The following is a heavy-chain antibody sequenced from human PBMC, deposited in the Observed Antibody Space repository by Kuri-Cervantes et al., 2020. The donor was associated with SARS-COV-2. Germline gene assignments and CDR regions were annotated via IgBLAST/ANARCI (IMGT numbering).Heavy chain of an antibody. J-gene: IGHJ6*02. Sequence: GGSLRLSCAASGFTFSSYAMHWVRQAPGKGLEWVAVISYDGSNKYYADSVKGRFTISRDNSKNTLYLQMNSLRAEDTAVYYCARERGSSGWEYYYYGMDVWGQGTTVTVSS. CDR2: ISYDGSNK. D-gene: IGHD6-19*01. CDR1: GFTFSSYA. CDR3: ARERGSSGWEYYYYGMDV. V-gene: IGHV3-30-3*01.